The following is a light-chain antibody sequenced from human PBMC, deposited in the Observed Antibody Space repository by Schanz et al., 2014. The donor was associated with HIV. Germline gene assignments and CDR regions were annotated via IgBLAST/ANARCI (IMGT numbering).Light chain of an antibody. J-gene: IGLJ3*02. CDR1: SRDVGGYNY. CDR2: GVD. CDR3: SSYTTSGSLV. V-gene: IGLV2-14*01. Sequence: QSALTQPPSASGSPGQSVTISCTGTSRDVGGYNYVSWYQQHPGKAPKLMIYGVDKRPSGVSHRFSGAKSGNTASLTISGLQAEDEADYYCSSYTTSGSLVFGGGTKLTVL.